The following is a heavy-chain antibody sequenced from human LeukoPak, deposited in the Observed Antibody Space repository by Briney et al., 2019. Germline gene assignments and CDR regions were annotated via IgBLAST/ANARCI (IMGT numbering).Heavy chain of an antibody. V-gene: IGHV1-69*01. J-gene: IGHJ3*02. D-gene: IGHD6-13*01. CDR3: ARDYRIAAAGYAFDI. CDR2: IIPIFGTA. Sequence: SVKVSCKASGDTFSSYAISWVRQAPGQGLEWMGGIIPIFGTANYAQKFQGRVTITADESTSTAYMELSSLRSEDTAVYYCARDYRIAAAGYAFDIWGQGTMVTVSS. CDR1: GDTFSSYA.